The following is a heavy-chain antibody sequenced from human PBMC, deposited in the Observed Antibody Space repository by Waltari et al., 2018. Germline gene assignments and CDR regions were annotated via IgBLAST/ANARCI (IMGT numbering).Heavy chain of an antibody. V-gene: IGHV3-74*01. J-gene: IGHJ4*02. CDR1: GCTFSSHL. D-gene: IGHD3-9*01. Sequence: EVQMVESGGGLVQPGGSLRLSCAASGCTFSSHLMHWVRQGPGKGLVWVALINDDGSRTAYADSVKGRVTISRDNAKNILYLEMSSLTAEDTAVYYCGRESTTDWYVDHWGQGTLVTVSS. CDR2: INDDGSRT. CDR3: GRESTTDWYVDH.